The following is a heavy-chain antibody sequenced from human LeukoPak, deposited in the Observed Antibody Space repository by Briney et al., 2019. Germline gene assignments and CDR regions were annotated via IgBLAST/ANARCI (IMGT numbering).Heavy chain of an antibody. D-gene: IGHD2-2*01. J-gene: IGHJ4*02. V-gene: IGHV3-23*01. CDR3: AKGAIGFDS. CDR1: GFTFSSYA. Sequence: PGGSLRLSCAASGFTFSSYAMTWVRQAPGKGLEWVSDIRGSGDTTNYADSAKGRFTISRDNSKNTLYLQMNSLRAEDTALYYCAKGAIGFDSWGQGTLVTVSS. CDR2: IRGSGDTT.